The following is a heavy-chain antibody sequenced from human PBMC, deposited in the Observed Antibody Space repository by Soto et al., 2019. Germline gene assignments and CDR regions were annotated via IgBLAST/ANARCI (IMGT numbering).Heavy chain of an antibody. J-gene: IGHJ4*02. Sequence: SETLSLTCTVSGGSISSYYWSWIRQPPGKGLEWIGYIYYSGSTNYNPSLKSRVTISVDTSKNQFSLKLSSVTAADTAVYYCARDDYCSGGSCPGINWGQGTLVTVSS. CDR3: ARDDYCSGGSCPGIN. CDR1: GGSISSYY. CDR2: IYYSGST. V-gene: IGHV4-59*01. D-gene: IGHD2-15*01.